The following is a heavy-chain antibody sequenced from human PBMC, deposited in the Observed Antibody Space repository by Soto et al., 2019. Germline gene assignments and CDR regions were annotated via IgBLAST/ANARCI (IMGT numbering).Heavy chain of an antibody. D-gene: IGHD3-10*01. CDR1: GGSISSSNW. Sequence: QVQLQESGPGLVKPSGTLSLTCAVSGGSISSSNWWSWVRQPPGKGLEWIGEIYHSGSTNYNPSLKSRLTISVDKSKNQFYLKLSSVTAADTAVYYCARVAMVRGVIIERGDYWCQGTLVTVSS. J-gene: IGHJ4*02. V-gene: IGHV4-4*02. CDR2: IYHSGST. CDR3: ARVAMVRGVIIERGDY.